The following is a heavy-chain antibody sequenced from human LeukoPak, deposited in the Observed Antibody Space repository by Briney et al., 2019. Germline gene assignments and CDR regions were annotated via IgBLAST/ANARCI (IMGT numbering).Heavy chain of an antibody. V-gene: IGHV1-8*01. CDR3: ARAPRYMVRGATAYYYYMDV. CDR2: MNPNSGNT. D-gene: IGHD3-10*01. CDR1: GYTFTSYD. Sequence: ASVKVSCKASGYTFTSYDINWVRQATGQGLEWMGWMNPNSGNTGYAQKFQGRVTMTRNTSISTAYMELSSLRSEDTAVYYCARAPRYMVRGATAYYYYMDVWGKGTTVTVSS. J-gene: IGHJ6*03.